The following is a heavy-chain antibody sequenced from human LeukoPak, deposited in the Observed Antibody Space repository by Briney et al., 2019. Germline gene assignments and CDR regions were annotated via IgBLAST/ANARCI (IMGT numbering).Heavy chain of an antibody. J-gene: IGHJ4*02. CDR2: FDPEDGET. D-gene: IGHD3-10*01. CDR1: GYTPTELS. V-gene: IGHV1-24*01. Sequence: ASVKVSCKVSGYTPTELSMHWVRQAPGKGLEWVGGFDPEDGETIYAQKFQGRVTMTEDTSTDTAYMELSSLTAEDTALYYCARPYGPGNYINLGLDFWGQGTLVTVS. CDR3: ARPYGPGNYINLGLDF.